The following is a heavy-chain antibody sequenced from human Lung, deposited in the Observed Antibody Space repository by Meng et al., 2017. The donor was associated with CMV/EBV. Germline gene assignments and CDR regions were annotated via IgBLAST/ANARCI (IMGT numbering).Heavy chain of an antibody. V-gene: IGHV5-51*01. J-gene: IGHJ4*02. CDR1: FYSFTSYW. Sequence: GESXKISFNVSFYSFTSYWIGWVRQMPGKGLEWMGIIYPGDSDTRYSPSFQGQVTISADKSISTAYLQWSSLKASDTAMYYCARKEESYSSSGFDYWGQGTLVTVSS. CDR2: IYPGDSDT. D-gene: IGHD6-6*01. CDR3: ARKEESYSSSGFDY.